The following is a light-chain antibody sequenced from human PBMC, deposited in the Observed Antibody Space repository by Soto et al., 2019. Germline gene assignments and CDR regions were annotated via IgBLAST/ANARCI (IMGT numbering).Light chain of an antibody. Sequence: EIVLTQSPGTLSLSPGERATLSCRASQSVSRYLAWYQQKPGQSPRLLISGASSRATGIPDRFSGSGSGTDFTLTIIRLGAEDFAVYYCQQYDSSPGYTFGQGTKLEIK. V-gene: IGKV3-20*01. J-gene: IGKJ2*01. CDR2: GAS. CDR3: QQYDSSPGYT. CDR1: QSVSRY.